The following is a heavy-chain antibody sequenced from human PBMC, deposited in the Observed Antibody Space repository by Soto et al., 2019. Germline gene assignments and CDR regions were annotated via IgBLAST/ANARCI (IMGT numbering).Heavy chain of an antibody. Sequence: QVQLVESGGGVVQPGRSLRLSCAASGFTFSSYGMHWVRQAPGKGLEWVAVISYDGSNKYYADSVKGRFTISRDNSKTTLYLQMNSLRAEDTAVYYCAKDHTDYGDYVEYFDYWGQGTLVTVSS. CDR3: AKDHTDYGDYVEYFDY. J-gene: IGHJ4*02. D-gene: IGHD4-17*01. V-gene: IGHV3-30*18. CDR1: GFTFSSYG. CDR2: ISYDGSNK.